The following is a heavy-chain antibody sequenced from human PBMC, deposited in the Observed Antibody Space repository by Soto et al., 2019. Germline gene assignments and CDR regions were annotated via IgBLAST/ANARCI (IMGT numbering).Heavy chain of an antibody. CDR2: IIPIFGTA. V-gene: IGHV1-69*01. J-gene: IGHJ6*02. Sequence: XSVKVSCKASGGTLSSYAISWVRQAPGQGLEWMGGIIPIFGTANYAQKFQGRVTITADESTSTAYMELSSLRSEDTAVYYCARDIPIAVAGNIRDYYYGMDVWGQGTTFTVSS. CDR1: GGTLSSYA. CDR3: ARDIPIAVAGNIRDYYYGMDV. D-gene: IGHD6-19*01.